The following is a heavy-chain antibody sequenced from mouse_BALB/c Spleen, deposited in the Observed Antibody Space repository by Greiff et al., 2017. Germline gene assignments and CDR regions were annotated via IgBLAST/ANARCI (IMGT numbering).Heavy chain of an antibody. V-gene: IGHV1-69*02. D-gene: IGHD1-1*01. Sequence: QVQLQQPGAELVKPGAPVKLSCKASGYTFTSYWMNWVKQRPGRGLEWIGRIDPSDSETHYNQKFKDKATLTVDKSSSTAYIQLSSLTSEDSAVYYCARYPYYYAYAMDYWGQGTSVTVSS. J-gene: IGHJ4*01. CDR1: GYTFTSYW. CDR3: ARYPYYYAYAMDY. CDR2: IDPSDSET.